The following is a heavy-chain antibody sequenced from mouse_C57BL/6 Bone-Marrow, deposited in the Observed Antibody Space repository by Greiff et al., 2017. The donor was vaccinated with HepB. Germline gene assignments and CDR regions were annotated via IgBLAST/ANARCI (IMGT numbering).Heavy chain of an antibody. CDR3: ALYGNYVSYAMDY. J-gene: IGHJ4*01. CDR2: INPSSGYT. V-gene: IGHV1-7*01. D-gene: IGHD2-1*01. CDR1: GYTFTSYW. Sequence: QVQLQQSGAELAKPGASVKLSCKASGYTFTSYWMHLVKQRPGQGLEWIGYINPSSGYTKYNQKFKDKATLTADKSSSTAYMQLSSLTYEDSAVYYCALYGNYVSYAMDYWGQGTSVTVSS.